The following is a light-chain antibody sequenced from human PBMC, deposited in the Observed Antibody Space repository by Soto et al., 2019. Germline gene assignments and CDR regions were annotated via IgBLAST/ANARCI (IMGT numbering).Light chain of an antibody. J-gene: IGKJ1*01. CDR3: HQYGSPPWT. CDR2: GAS. CDR1: QSVSSNY. V-gene: IGKV3-20*01. Sequence: ESVLTQSPGTLSLSPGERATLFCRASQSVSSNYLAWYQQKPGQAPGLLLHGASSRATGIPDRFSGSGSGTDFTLTISRLEPEDFAVYYCHQYGSPPWTFGQGTKVEIK.